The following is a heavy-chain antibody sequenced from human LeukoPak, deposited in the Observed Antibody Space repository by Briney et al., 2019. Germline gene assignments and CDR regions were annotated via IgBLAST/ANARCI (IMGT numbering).Heavy chain of an antibody. CDR1: TFTVSTNY. CDR2: IYTGGSP. V-gene: IGHV3-66*04. Sequence: PGGSLRLSCAASTFTVSTNYMTWVRQAPGKGLEWVSMIYTGGSPYYADSVKGRFTISRDNSKNTLNLQMNSLRAEDTAVYYCASQWQIGLWGQGTLVTVSS. D-gene: IGHD2-21*01. CDR3: ASQWQIGL. J-gene: IGHJ4*02.